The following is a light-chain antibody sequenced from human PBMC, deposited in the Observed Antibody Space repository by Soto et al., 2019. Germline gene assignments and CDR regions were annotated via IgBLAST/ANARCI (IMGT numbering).Light chain of an antibody. CDR3: SSYTSSGTYVV. Sequence: QSALTQPASVSGSPGQSITISCTGTSSDVGGYNYVSWYQQHPGKAPKLLIYAVNDRPSGISDRFSGAKSDNTASLTTSGLQAEDEADYYCSSYTSSGTYVVFGGGTKLTVL. CDR2: AVN. CDR1: SSDVGGYNY. J-gene: IGLJ2*01. V-gene: IGLV2-14*01.